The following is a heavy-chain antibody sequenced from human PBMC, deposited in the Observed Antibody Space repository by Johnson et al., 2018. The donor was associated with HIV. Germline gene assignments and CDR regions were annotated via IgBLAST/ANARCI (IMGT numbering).Heavy chain of an antibody. CDR1: GFTFSSYA. V-gene: IGHV3-NL1*01. J-gene: IGHJ3*01. Sequence: QVQLVESGGGVVQPGRSLRLSCAASGFTFSSYAMHWVRQAPGKGLEWVAVIYSGGSTYYADSVKGRFTISRDNSKNTLYLQMNSLSAEDTAVYYCAKPLVGATRDDAFDVWGQGTMVTVSS. D-gene: IGHD1-26*01. CDR2: IYSGGST. CDR3: AKPLVGATRDDAFDV.